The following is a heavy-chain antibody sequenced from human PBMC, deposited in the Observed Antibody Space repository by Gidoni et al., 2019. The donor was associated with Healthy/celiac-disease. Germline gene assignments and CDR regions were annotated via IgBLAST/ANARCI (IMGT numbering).Heavy chain of an antibody. CDR2: INHSGST. V-gene: IGHV4-34*01. D-gene: IGHD3-16*02. J-gene: IGHJ3*02. CDR1: GGSFSGYS. Sequence: QVQLQQWGAGLLKPSETLSLTCAVYGGSFSGYSWSWIRQPPGKGLEWIGEINHSGSTNYNPSLKSRVTISVDTSKNQFSLKLSSVTAADTAVYYCASVEAMEYDYVWGSYRWSYAFDIWGQGTMVTVSS. CDR3: ASVEAMEYDYVWGSYRWSYAFDI.